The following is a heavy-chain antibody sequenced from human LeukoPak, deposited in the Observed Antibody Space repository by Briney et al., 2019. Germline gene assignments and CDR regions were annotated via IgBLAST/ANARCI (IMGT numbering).Heavy chain of an antibody. CDR2: ISGSGLST. CDR3: AKGAFSGTYSPFED. D-gene: IGHD3-10*01. V-gene: IGHV3-23*01. J-gene: IGHJ4*02. Sequence: QAGGSLRLSCAASGFTFSSYAMSWVRQAPGKGLEWVSTISGSGLSTYYADSVKGRFTISRDNSKNTLYLQMNSPRAEDTAVYYCAKGAFSGTYSPFEDWGQGTLVTVSS. CDR1: GFTFSSYA.